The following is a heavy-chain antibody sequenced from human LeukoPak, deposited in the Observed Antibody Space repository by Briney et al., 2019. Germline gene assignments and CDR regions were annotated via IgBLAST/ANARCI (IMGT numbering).Heavy chain of an antibody. CDR1: GFTFSSYA. V-gene: IGHV3-23*01. CDR3: AKSRVKAAGNRWFDP. J-gene: IGHJ5*02. CDR2: ISGSGGST. D-gene: IGHD6-13*01. Sequence: GGSLRLSCAASGFTFSSYAMSWVRQAPGKGLERVSAISGSGGSTYYADSVKGRFTISRDNSKNTLYLQMNSLRAEDTAVYYCAKSRVKAAGNRWFDPWGQGTLVTVSS.